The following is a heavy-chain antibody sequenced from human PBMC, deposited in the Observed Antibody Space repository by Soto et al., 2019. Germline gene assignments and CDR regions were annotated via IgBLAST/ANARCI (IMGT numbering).Heavy chain of an antibody. Sequence: KQSQTLSLTCAISGDSVSSNSGAWNWIRQSPSRGLEWLGRTYYRSKWYIDYAVSLKSRITINPDTSKDQFSLQLNSVTPEDTAVYYCARIHWNYDAFDIWGQGTMVTVSS. CDR2: TYYRSKWYI. V-gene: IGHV6-1*01. CDR3: ARIHWNYDAFDI. J-gene: IGHJ3*02. D-gene: IGHD1-1*01. CDR1: GDSVSSNSGA.